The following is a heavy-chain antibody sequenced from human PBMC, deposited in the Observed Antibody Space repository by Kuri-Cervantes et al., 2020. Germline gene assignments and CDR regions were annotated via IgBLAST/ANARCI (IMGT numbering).Heavy chain of an antibody. J-gene: IGHJ6*03. CDR2: IIPIFGTA. CDR3: ARSPAYSSSWYGWDDYYYYMDV. D-gene: IGHD6-13*01. CDR1: GGTFSSYA. Sequence: SVKVSCKASGGTFSSYAISWVRQAPGQGLEWMGGIIPIFGTANYAQKFQGRVTITTDESTSTAYMELSSLRSEDTAAYYCARSPAYSSSWYGWDDYYYYMDVWGKGTTVTVSS. V-gene: IGHV1-69*05.